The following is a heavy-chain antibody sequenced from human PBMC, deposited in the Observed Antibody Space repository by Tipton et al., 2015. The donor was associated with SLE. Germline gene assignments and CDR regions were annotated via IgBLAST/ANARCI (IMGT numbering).Heavy chain of an antibody. D-gene: IGHD3-3*01. J-gene: IGHJ4*02. CDR1: GGSISTTTNY. CDR2: IYYSGSAYST. V-gene: IGHV4-39*07. Sequence: TLSLTCTVSGGSISTTTNYWGWIRQPPGKGLEWIGSIYYSGSAYSTYYNPSLNSRVTISVDKPTNQFSLKLTSVTAADTAVYYCARLDTIFGVLNWGQGTLVTVSS. CDR3: ARLDTIFGVLN.